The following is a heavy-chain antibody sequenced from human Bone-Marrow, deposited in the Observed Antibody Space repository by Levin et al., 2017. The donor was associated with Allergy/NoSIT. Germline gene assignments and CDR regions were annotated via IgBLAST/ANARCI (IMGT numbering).Heavy chain of an antibody. CDR3: AKERERWLQYYFDY. CDR2: ISYDGSEK. Sequence: LSLTCVASGFTFRYYGMDWVRQAPGKGPEWVAIISYDGSEKYYTDSVKGRFTISRDNSRNTLYLEMNSLRPEDTALYYCAKERERWLQYYFDYWGQGTPVTVSS. J-gene: IGHJ4*02. D-gene: IGHD5-24*01. V-gene: IGHV3-30*18. CDR1: GFTFRYYG.